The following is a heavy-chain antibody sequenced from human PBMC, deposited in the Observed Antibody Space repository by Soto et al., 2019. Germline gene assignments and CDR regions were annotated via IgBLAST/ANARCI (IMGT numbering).Heavy chain of an antibody. Sequence: ASVKVSCKVSGFTLTEFSMHWVRQAPGKGLEWMGGFDPEDAETIYAQKFQGRVTMTEDTSTDTAYMELSSLRSEDTAVYYCATTLGSSLQNDYYGMDVWGQGTTVTVSS. CDR2: FDPEDAET. CDR1: GFTLTEFS. J-gene: IGHJ6*02. D-gene: IGHD6-6*01. CDR3: ATTLGSSLQNDYYGMDV. V-gene: IGHV1-24*01.